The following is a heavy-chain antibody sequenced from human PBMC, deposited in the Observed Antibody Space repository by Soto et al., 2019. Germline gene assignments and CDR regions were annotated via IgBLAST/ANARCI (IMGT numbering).Heavy chain of an antibody. J-gene: IGHJ4*02. V-gene: IGHV3-30*04. Sequence: PEGSLRLSCAASEFSFSNYAMYWVRQAPGKGLEWVALISYDGKNEKYTESVRGRFTISRDNSKNTLDLQMSGLRGEDTAVYYCARHTARGIFTHRGALGFWGQGTLVTVSS. D-gene: IGHD1-26*01. CDR2: ISYDGKNE. CDR3: ARHTARGIFTHRGALGF. CDR1: EFSFSNYA.